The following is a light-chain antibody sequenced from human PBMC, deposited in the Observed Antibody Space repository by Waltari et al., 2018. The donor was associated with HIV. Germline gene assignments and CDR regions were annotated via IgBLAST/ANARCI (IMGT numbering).Light chain of an antibody. Sequence: DIVMIQSPDSLAVSLGERATVNCRSSQSLLYSSNNKNYLAWYQQKPGQSPKLLIYWASTRESGVPDRFSGSGSGTDFTLSISSLQAEDVAVYYCQQYYTTPYTVGQGTKLEIK. CDR2: WAS. CDR3: QQYYTTPYT. V-gene: IGKV4-1*01. CDR1: QSLLYSSNNKNY. J-gene: IGKJ2*01.